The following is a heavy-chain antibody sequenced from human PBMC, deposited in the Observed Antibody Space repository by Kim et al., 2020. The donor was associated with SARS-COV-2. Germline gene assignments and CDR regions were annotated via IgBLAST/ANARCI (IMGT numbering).Heavy chain of an antibody. V-gene: IGHV3-48*02. D-gene: IGHD7-27*01. Sequence: SGKGRFTISRDNAKNSLYLQMNSLRDEDTAVYYCAAIWGSGDYYYYGMDVWGQGTTVTVSS. CDR3: AAIWGSGDYYYYGMDV. J-gene: IGHJ6*02.